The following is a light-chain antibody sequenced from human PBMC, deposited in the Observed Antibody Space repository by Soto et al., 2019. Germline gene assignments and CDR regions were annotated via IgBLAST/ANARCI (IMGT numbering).Light chain of an antibody. CDR2: DAS. J-gene: IGKJ4*01. CDR3: QQRSKWPLT. V-gene: IGKV3-11*01. CDR1: QSVTDF. Sequence: EIVLTQSPGTLSLSPGERATLSCRASQSVTDFLAWYQQKPGQAPRLLIYDASNRATGIPARFSGSGSGTDFTLTISSLEPEDVAVYYCQQRSKWPLTLGGGTKVDIK.